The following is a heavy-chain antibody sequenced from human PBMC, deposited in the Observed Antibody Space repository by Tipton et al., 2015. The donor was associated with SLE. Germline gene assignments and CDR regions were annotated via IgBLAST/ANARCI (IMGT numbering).Heavy chain of an antibody. V-gene: IGHV4-61*01. J-gene: IGHJ4*02. CDR1: GGSVSSSYYY. CDR3: ARDSTGP. D-gene: IGHD4-11*01. CDR2: IYYSGST. Sequence: LRLSCTVSGGSVSSSYYYWSWIRQPPGKGLEWIGYIYYSGSTNYNPSLKSRVTISVDTSKNQFSLKLSSVTAADTAVYYCARDSTGPWGQGTLVTVSS.